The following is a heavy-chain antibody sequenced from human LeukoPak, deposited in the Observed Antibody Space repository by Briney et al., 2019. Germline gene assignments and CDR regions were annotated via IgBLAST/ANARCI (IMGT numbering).Heavy chain of an antibody. Sequence: GGSLRLSCAASGFTFSSYWMSWVRQAPGKGVEWVANIKQDGSEKYYVDSVKGRFTISRDNAKNSLYLQMNSLRVEDTAVYYCARDGRWINYYDGSSPVWGQGTLVTVSS. CDR2: IKQDGSEK. D-gene: IGHD3-22*01. CDR1: GFTFSSYW. V-gene: IGHV3-7*01. CDR3: ARDGRWINYYDGSSPV. J-gene: IGHJ4*02.